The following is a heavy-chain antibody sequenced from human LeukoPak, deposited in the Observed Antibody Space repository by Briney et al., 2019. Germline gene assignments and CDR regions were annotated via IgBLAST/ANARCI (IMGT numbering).Heavy chain of an antibody. Sequence: ASVKVSCKASGYTFTGYYMHWVRQAPGQGLEWMGWINPNSGGTNYAQKFQGRVTMTRDTSISTAYMELSRLRSDNTAVYYCARDPISELGYYYYYMDVWGKGTTVTVSS. V-gene: IGHV1-2*02. J-gene: IGHJ6*03. CDR2: INPNSGGT. D-gene: IGHD1-7*01. CDR3: ARDPISELGYYYYYMDV. CDR1: GYTFTGYY.